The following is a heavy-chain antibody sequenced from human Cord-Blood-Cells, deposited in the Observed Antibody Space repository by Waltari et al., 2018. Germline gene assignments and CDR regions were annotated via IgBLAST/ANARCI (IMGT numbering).Heavy chain of an antibody. CDR3: AREGESIAAPNWFDP. CDR2: ISHRGST. Sequence: QVQLQQWGAGLLKPSETLSLTCAVYGGSFSGYYWSWIRQPPGKGLEWIGEISHRGSTNYNPSLKSRVTISVDTSKNQFSLKLSSVTAADTAVYYCAREGESIAAPNWFDPWGQGTLVTVSS. V-gene: IGHV4-34*01. J-gene: IGHJ5*02. CDR1: GGSFSGYY. D-gene: IGHD6-6*01.